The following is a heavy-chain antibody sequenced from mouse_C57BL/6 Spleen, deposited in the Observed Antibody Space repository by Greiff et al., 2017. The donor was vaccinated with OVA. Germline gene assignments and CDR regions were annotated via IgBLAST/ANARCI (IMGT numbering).Heavy chain of an antibody. J-gene: IGHJ3*01. Sequence: DVKLVESGGGLVKPGGSLKLSCAASGFTFSSYAMSWVRQTPEKRLEWVATISDGGSYTYYPDNVKGRFTISRDNAKNNLYLQMSHLKSEDTAMYYCVREWFAYWGQGTLVTVSA. CDR3: VREWFAY. CDR1: GFTFSSYA. V-gene: IGHV5-4*01. CDR2: ISDGGSYT.